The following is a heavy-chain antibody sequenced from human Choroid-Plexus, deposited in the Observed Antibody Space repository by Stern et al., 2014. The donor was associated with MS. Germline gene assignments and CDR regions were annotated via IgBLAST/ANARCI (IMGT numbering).Heavy chain of an antibody. J-gene: IGHJ5*02. Sequence: VQLVESGGGVVQPGRPLRLSCVASGFTFGSCAMHWVRPAPGTGLEWGAGVSYDGSNKYYADSVKGRFTISRDNSQNTLYMQMSSLRPEDTAVYYCAKDRHYLTYFFDHWGQGSLVTVSS. D-gene: IGHD2/OR15-2a*01. CDR2: VSYDGSNK. CDR3: AKDRHYLTYFFDH. V-gene: IGHV3-30*18. CDR1: GFTFGSCA.